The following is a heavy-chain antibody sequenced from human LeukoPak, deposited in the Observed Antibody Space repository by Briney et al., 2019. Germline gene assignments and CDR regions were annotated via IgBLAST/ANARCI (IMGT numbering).Heavy chain of an antibody. CDR2: LNPNSENT. Sequence: ASVKVSCKASGYIFTNYDVNWVRQAPGQGLEWLGWLNPNSENTDYAQKFQGRVTITRNTSISTVYLEMSSLRPEDTAVYYCARGARITIFGVVRSGTFDIWGQGTMVTVSS. D-gene: IGHD3-3*01. CDR1: GYIFTNYD. J-gene: IGHJ3*02. V-gene: IGHV1-8*03. CDR3: ARGARITIFGVVRSGTFDI.